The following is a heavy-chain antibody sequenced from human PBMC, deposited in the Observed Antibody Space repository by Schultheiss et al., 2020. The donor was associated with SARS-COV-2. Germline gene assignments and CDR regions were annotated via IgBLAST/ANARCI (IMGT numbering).Heavy chain of an antibody. CDR3: ARGRRWLQSPEYFQH. J-gene: IGHJ1*01. Sequence: SQTLSLTCTVPGGSISSYYWSWIRQPPGKGLEWIGYIYYSGSTNYNPSLKSRVTISVDTSKNQFSLKLSSVTAADTAVYYCARGRRWLQSPEYFQHWGQGTLVTVSS. CDR1: GGSISSYY. CDR2: IYYSGST. D-gene: IGHD5-24*01. V-gene: IGHV4-59*01.